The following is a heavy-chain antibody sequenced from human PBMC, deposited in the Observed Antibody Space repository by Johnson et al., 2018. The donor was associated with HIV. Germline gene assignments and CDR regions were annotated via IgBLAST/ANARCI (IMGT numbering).Heavy chain of an antibody. J-gene: IGHJ3*02. CDR3: AKDYYDSSGDAFDI. V-gene: IGHV3-30*02. CDR2: IRYDGSNK. D-gene: IGHD3-22*01. CDR1: AFTFSSYG. Sequence: QVQLVESGGGVVQPGGSLRLSCAASAFTFSSYGMHWVRQAPGKGLEWVAFIRYDGSNKYYADSVQGRFTISRDNSKNTLYLQMNSLRAEDTAVYYCAKDYYDSSGDAFDIWGPGTMVTVSS.